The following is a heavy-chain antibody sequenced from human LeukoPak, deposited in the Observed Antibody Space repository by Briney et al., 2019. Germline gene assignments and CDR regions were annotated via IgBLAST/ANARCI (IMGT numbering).Heavy chain of an antibody. Sequence: GGSLRLSCAASGFTFSSNWMHWVRQGPGKGLVWVSCISTDGSSTTYADSVKGRFTISRDNAKNTLYLQMNSLRAEDTAVYYCSRASSSVPNLLDHWGQGTLVTVSS. V-gene: IGHV3-74*01. CDR1: GFTFSSNW. CDR3: SRASSSVPNLLDH. D-gene: IGHD6-19*01. CDR2: ISTDGSST. J-gene: IGHJ4*02.